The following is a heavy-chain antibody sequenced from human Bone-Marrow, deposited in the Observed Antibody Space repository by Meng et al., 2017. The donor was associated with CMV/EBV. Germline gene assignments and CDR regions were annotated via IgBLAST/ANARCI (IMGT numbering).Heavy chain of an antibody. CDR3: ARGAPIVVVPAATPFFFDY. CDR1: GYTFSSYG. J-gene: IGHJ4*02. CDR2: MNPNSGNT. Sequence: ASVKVSCKASGYTFSSYGISWVRQATGQGLEWMGWMNPNSGNTGYAQKFQGRVTMTRNTSISTAYMELSSLRSEDTAVYYCARGAPIVVVPAATPFFFDYWGQGTLVTVSS. D-gene: IGHD2-2*01. V-gene: IGHV1-8*02.